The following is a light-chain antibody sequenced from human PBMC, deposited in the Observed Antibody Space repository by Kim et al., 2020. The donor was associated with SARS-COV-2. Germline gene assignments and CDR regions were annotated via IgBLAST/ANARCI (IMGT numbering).Light chain of an antibody. J-gene: IGKJ5*01. Sequence: PGERATLSCRASQSVSSRYLAWYQQKPGQAPRLLIYGASNRATGIPDRFSGSGSGTDFTLTISRLEPEDFAVYYCQRYGGSPPMTFGQGTRLEIK. CDR2: GAS. CDR1: QSVSSRY. V-gene: IGKV3-20*01. CDR3: QRYGGSPPMT.